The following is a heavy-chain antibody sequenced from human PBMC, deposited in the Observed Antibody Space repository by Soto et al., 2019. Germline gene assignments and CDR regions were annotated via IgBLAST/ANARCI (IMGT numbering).Heavy chain of an antibody. V-gene: IGHV2-70*11. CDR3: ARTPGGYDILTGYYYYYGMDV. Sequence: GSGPTLGNHTQTVTLTCTFSGFSLSTSRMCVSWIRQPPGKALEWLARIDWDDDKYYSTSLKTRLTISKDTSKNQVVLTMTNMDPVDTATYYCARTPGGYDILTGYYYYYGMDVWGQGTTVTVSS. CDR2: IDWDDDK. D-gene: IGHD3-9*01. CDR1: GFSLSTSRMC. J-gene: IGHJ6*02.